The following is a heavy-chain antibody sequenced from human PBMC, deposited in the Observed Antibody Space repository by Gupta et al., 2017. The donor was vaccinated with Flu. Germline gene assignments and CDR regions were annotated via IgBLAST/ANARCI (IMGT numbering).Heavy chain of an antibody. CDR2: ISNTGNT. D-gene: IGHD3-10*01. J-gene: IGHJ4*02. Sequence: LQLQASGPGLVEPSETLSRTCTVSGVSISRRSYYWGWIRQPPGKGLEWIGSISNTGNTYYNPSLKSRVTISVDTSKSQFSLKLSSVTAADTAVYYCARKPGSASYYLDYWGQGTLVTVSS. CDR1: GVSISRRSYY. CDR3: ARKPGSASYYLDY. V-gene: IGHV4-39*01.